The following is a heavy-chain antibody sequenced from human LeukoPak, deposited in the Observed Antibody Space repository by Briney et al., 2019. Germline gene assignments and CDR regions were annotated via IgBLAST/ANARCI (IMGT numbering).Heavy chain of an antibody. CDR2: ISGSGGST. D-gene: IGHD6-19*01. CDR3: AKDREQWLVPAFDI. V-gene: IGHV3-23*01. J-gene: IGHJ3*02. Sequence: PGGSLRLFCAASGFTFSSYAMSWVRQAPGKGLEWVSAISGSGGSTYYADSVKGRFTISRDNSKNTLYMQMNSLRAEDTAVYYCAKDREQWLVPAFDIWGQGTMVTVSS. CDR1: GFTFSSYA.